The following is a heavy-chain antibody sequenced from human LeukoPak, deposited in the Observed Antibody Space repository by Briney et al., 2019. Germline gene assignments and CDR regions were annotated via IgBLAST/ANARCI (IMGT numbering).Heavy chain of an antibody. D-gene: IGHD2-15*01. CDR1: GFTFSSYA. Sequence: VGSLRLSCAASGFTFSSYAMSWVRQAPGKGLEWVSAISGSGGSTYYADSVKGRFTISRDNSKNTLYLQMNSLRAEDTAVYYCATDYCSGGSCYSGYYYYYMDVWGKGTTVTVSS. CDR2: ISGSGGST. CDR3: ATDYCSGGSCYSGYYYYYMDV. J-gene: IGHJ6*03. V-gene: IGHV3-23*01.